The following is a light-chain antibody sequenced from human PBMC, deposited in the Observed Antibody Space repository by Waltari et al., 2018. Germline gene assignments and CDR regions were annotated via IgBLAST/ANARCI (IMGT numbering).Light chain of an antibody. CDR2: QDT. J-gene: IGLJ1*01. CDR3: QAWDSSTYV. CDR1: KLGDKS. V-gene: IGLV3-1*01. Sequence: SFDLTQPPSVSVSPGQTASITCSGDKLGDKSACWYPQKPGQSPLLVIYQDTKRPSAIPERFSGSKSGNTATLTISGTQAVDEADYYCQAWDSSTYVFGTGTKVTVL.